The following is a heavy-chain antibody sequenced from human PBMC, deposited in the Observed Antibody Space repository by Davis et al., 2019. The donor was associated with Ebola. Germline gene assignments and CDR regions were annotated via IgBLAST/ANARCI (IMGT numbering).Heavy chain of an antibody. CDR3: ARGSQWELLLDY. D-gene: IGHD1-26*01. CDR2: MNPNSGNT. CDR1: GYTFTGYY. V-gene: IGHV1-8*03. J-gene: IGHJ4*02. Sequence: ASVKVSCKASGYTFTGYYMHWVRQAPGQGLEWMGWMNPNSGNTGYAQKFQGRVTITRNTSISTAYMELSSLRSDDTAVYYCARGSQWELLLDYWGQGTLVTVSS.